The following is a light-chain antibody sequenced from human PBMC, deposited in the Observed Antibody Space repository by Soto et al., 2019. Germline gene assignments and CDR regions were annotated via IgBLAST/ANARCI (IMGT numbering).Light chain of an antibody. Sequence: EIVMTQSPLSLPVTPGEPASITCRSNQSLLHTNGYNYLDWYLQKPVQPPQLLIYMGSNRASGVPDRFSGGGSRTDFTLKISRVEAEDVGVYYCMQALQSSPTFGPGTKVEI. J-gene: IGKJ3*01. CDR1: QSLLHTNGYNY. V-gene: IGKV2-28*01. CDR3: MQALQSSPT. CDR2: MGS.